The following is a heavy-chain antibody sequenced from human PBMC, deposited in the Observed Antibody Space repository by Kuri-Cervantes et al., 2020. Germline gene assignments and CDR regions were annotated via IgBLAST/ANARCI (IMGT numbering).Heavy chain of an antibody. V-gene: IGHV4-59*01. Sequence: SETLSLTCTVSGGSISSYYWSWIRQPPGKGLEWIGYIYYSGSTNYNPSLKSRVTISVDTSKNQFSLKLSSVTAADTAVYYCARQTTYSSSYTYYFSYWGQGTLVTVSS. J-gene: IGHJ4*02. CDR2: IYYSGST. D-gene: IGHD6-13*01. CDR1: GGSISSYY. CDR3: ARQTTYSSSYTYYFSY.